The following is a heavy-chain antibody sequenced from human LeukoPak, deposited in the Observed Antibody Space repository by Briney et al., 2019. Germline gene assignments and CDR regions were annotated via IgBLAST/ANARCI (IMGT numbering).Heavy chain of an antibody. V-gene: IGHV4-38-2*02. CDR2: IYHSGST. D-gene: IGHD6-13*01. Sequence: SETLSLTCTVSGYSISSGYYWGWIRQPPGKGLEWIGTIYHSGSTYYNPSLKSRVTISVDTSKSQFSPKLTSVTAADTAVYYCARDSRWPYKYNWFDPWGQGTLVTVSS. CDR3: ARDSRWPYKYNWFDP. CDR1: GYSISSGYY. J-gene: IGHJ5*02.